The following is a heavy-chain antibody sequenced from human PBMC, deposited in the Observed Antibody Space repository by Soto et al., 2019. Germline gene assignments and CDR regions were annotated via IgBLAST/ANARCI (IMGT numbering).Heavy chain of an antibody. D-gene: IGHD6-19*01. J-gene: IGHJ4*02. V-gene: IGHV6-1*01. CDR2: TYYRSNWRH. CDR3: ARGVAGSGFDL. Sequence: QVHLQQSGPGLVKPSQTLSLTCALSGDSVSSNTAAWNWIRSSPSRGLEWLGRTYYRSNWRHDYAVSMKSRITVNPDTSKNHFSLQLNSVTPDDTAVYYCARGVAGSGFDLWGQGTLVTVSS. CDR1: GDSVSSNTAA.